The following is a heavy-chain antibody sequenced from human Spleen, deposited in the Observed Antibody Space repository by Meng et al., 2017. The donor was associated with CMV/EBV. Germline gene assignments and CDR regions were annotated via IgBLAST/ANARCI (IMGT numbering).Heavy chain of an antibody. CDR3: ARVVPAAIVYYFDY. CDR2: IYYSGST. D-gene: IGHD2-2*02. J-gene: IGHJ4*02. V-gene: IGHV4-39*07. Sequence: SETLSLTCSVPGGSISSSSYYWGWIRQPPGKGLECIGSIYYSGSTYYNPSLKNRVTISVDTSKNQFSLKLSSVTTADTAVYYCARVVPAAIVYYFDYWGQGTLVTVSS. CDR1: GGSISSSSYY.